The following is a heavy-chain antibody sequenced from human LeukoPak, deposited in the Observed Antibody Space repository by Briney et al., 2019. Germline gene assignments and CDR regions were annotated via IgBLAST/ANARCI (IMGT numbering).Heavy chain of an antibody. V-gene: IGHV3-64D*08. CDR1: GFAFGVFV. J-gene: IGHJ4*02. CDR2: ISENGDRT. D-gene: IGHD6-19*01. CDR3: VKDLSGWYSFDY. Sequence: GGSRRLSCSASGFAFGVFVIHWVRQAPGKGLEYVSSISENGDRTNHADSVKGRFTISRDNSKNTLYLQMTSLRVEDTAVYYCVKDLSGWYSFDYWGQGTLVTVSS.